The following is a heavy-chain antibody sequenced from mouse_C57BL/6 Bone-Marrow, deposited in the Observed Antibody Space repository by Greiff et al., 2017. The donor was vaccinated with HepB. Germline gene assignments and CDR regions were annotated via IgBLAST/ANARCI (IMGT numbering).Heavy chain of an antibody. Sequence: DVKLQESGPGLVKPSQSLSLTCSVTGYSITSGYYWNWIRQFPGNKLEWMGYISYDGSNNYNPSLKNRISITRDTSKNQFFLKLNSVTTEDTATYYCARGYDYDCFAYWGQGTLVTVSA. CDR3: ARGYDYDCFAY. V-gene: IGHV3-6*01. D-gene: IGHD2-4*01. CDR1: GYSITSGYY. J-gene: IGHJ3*01. CDR2: ISYDGSN.